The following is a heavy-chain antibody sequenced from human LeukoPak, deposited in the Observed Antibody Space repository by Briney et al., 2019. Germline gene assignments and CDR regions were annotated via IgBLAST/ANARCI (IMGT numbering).Heavy chain of an antibody. CDR2: LHHSGST. Sequence: PSETLSLTCSVSDYSINSGYYWGWIRQPPGKGLEWIGSLHHSGSTYNNPSLKSRVTISVDTSKNQFSLKLSSVTAADTAVYYCARHGKYYYESSGQPFDIWGQGTMVTVSS. J-gene: IGHJ3*02. CDR1: DYSINSGYY. CDR3: ARHGKYYYESSGQPFDI. V-gene: IGHV4-38-2*02. D-gene: IGHD3-22*01.